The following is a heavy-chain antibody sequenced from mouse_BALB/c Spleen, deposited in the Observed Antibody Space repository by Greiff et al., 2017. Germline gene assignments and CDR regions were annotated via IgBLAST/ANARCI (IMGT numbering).Heavy chain of an antibody. CDR3: ARDSSGYTGFAY. Sequence: EVQLQQSGAELVKPGASVKLSCTASGFTFKDTYMHWVKQRPEQGMEWIGRINPANGNTKYDPKFQGKATITADTSSNTAYLQLSSLTSEDTAVDYCARDSSGYTGFAYWGQGTLVTVSA. CDR2: INPANGNT. D-gene: IGHD3-2*01. V-gene: IGHV14-3*02. CDR1: GFTFKDTY. J-gene: IGHJ3*01.